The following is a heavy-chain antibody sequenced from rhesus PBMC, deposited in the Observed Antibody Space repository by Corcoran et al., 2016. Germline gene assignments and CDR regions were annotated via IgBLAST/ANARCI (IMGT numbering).Heavy chain of an antibody. CDR3: ARRFGTSFDY. J-gene: IGHJ4*01. CDR2: IFGSTGST. CDR1: GDSISSPYW. D-gene: IGHD4-29*01. V-gene: IGHV4-93*01. Sequence: HVQLRESGPAVVKPSDTLSLTCAVSGDSISSPYWWSWVRQSPRTGLEWIGNIFGSTGSTEYSPSLESRVTISKDTYNNRFSLNLISVTAADNAIYYCARRFGTSFDYWGQGVLVTVSS.